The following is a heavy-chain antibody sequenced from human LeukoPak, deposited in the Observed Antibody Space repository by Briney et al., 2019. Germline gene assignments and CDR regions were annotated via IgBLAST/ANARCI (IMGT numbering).Heavy chain of an antibody. CDR2: ISAYNGNT. J-gene: IGHJ4*02. CDR3: ARSRGHYYDSSGYRRPLDY. CDR1: GYTFTSYG. D-gene: IGHD3-22*01. Sequence: ASVKVSCKASGYTFTSYGISWVRQAPGQGLEWMGWISAYNGNTNYAQKLQGRVTMTTDTSTSTAYMELSRLRSDDTAVYYCARSRGHYYDSSGYRRPLDYWGQGTLVTVSS. V-gene: IGHV1-18*01.